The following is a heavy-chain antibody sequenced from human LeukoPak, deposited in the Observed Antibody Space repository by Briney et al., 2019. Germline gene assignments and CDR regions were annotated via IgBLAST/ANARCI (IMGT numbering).Heavy chain of an antibody. CDR3: AKGLDMIVVVPADY. Sequence: PRASVKVSCKASGYTFTGYYMHWVRQAPGQGLEWMGWINPNSGGTNYAQKFQGRVTMTRDTSISTAYMELSRLRSDDTAVYYCAKGLDMIVVVPADYWGQGTLVTVSS. J-gene: IGHJ4*02. V-gene: IGHV1-2*02. CDR1: GYTFTGYY. CDR2: INPNSGGT. D-gene: IGHD3-22*01.